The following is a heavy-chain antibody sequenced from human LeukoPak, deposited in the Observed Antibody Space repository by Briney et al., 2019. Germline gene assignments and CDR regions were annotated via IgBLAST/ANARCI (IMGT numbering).Heavy chain of an antibody. D-gene: IGHD3-10*01. V-gene: IGHV1-3*01. CDR1: GYTFTNYA. J-gene: IGHJ4*01. Sequence: ASVKVSCKASGYTFTNYAMQWVRQAPGQRLEWMGWINAGDGKTRYSQKFQGRVTITRDTSASTAYMELSSLRSEDTAVYYCARGRWFGTKVCYYFDYWGQGTLVTVSS. CDR3: ARGRWFGTKVCYYFDY. CDR2: INAGDGKT.